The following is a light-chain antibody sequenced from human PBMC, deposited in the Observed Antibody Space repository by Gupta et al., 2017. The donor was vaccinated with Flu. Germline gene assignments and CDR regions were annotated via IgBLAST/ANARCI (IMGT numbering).Light chain of an antibody. CDR2: KAS. Sequence: DIQMTQSPSTLSASAGDRVTITCRASESISTWLAWYQQKPGKAPKLLIYKASSLESGVPSRFSGSGSGTEFTLTISSLQPDDFAAYYCHQLNTYPYNFGQGTKLEIK. V-gene: IGKV1-5*03. CDR1: ESISTW. J-gene: IGKJ2*01. CDR3: HQLNTYPYN.